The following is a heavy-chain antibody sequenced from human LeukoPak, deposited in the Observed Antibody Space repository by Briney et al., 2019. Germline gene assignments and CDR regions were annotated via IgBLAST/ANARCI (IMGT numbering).Heavy chain of an antibody. D-gene: IGHD5-12*01. CDR3: AREGGYADGGWYYYYGMDV. CDR1: GGTFSSYA. CDR2: IIPIFGTA. V-gene: IGHV1-69*13. J-gene: IGHJ6*02. Sequence: GGSVKVSCKASGGTFSSYAISWVRQAPGQGLEWMGGIIPIFGTANYAQKFQGRVTITADESTSTAYMELCSLRSEDTAVYYCAREGGYADGGWYYYYGMDVWGQGTTVTVSS.